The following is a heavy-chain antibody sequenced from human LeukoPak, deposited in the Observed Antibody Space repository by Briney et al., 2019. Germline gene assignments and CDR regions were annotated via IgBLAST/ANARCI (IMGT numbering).Heavy chain of an antibody. J-gene: IGHJ4*02. CDR2: IYSGGST. Sequence: PGGSLRLSCAASGFTFSDYYMSWIRQAPGKGLEWVSVIYSGGSTYYADSVKGRFTISRDNSKNTLYLQMNSLRAEDTAVYYCVCSGGSWFVDYWGQGTLVTVSS. CDR1: GFTFSDYY. V-gene: IGHV3-53*01. CDR3: VCSGGSWFVDY. D-gene: IGHD2-15*01.